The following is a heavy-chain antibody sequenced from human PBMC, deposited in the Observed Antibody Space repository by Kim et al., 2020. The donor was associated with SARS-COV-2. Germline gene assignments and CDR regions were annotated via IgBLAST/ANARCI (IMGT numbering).Heavy chain of an antibody. J-gene: IGHJ3*02. V-gene: IGHV1-18*01. CDR3: ARERYAGYSYGPPAAFDI. CDR1: GYTFTSYG. D-gene: IGHD5-18*01. Sequence: ASVKVSCKASGYTFTSYGISWVRQAPGQGLEWMGWISAYNGNTNYAQKLQGRVTMTTDTSTSTAYMELRSLRSDDTAVYYCARERYAGYSYGPPAAFDIWGQGTMVTVSS. CDR2: ISAYNGNT.